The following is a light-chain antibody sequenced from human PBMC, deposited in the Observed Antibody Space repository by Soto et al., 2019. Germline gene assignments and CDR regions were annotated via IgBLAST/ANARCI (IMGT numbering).Light chain of an antibody. Sequence: DIQMTQSPSSLSASVGDRVTITCRASQTFTTYSNWYQQQSGKAPKLLIYATDTLQSGVPSRFSGSGSGTDYTLTISSLQPEDFATYYCQQSYNTPQTFGQGTKVDLK. CDR2: ATD. CDR1: QTFTTY. J-gene: IGKJ1*01. V-gene: IGKV1-39*01. CDR3: QQSYNTPQT.